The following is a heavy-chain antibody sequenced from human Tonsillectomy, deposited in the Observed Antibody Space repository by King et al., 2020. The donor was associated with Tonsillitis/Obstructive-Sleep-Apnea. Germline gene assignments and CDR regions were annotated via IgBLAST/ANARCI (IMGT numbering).Heavy chain of an antibody. CDR1: GFTFSSYE. CDR3: ARDSYYDFWSGYLGYYDYYGMDV. D-gene: IGHD3-3*01. J-gene: IGHJ6*02. CDR2: ISSSGSTI. Sequence: VQLVESGGGLVQPGGSLRLSCAASGFTFSSYEMNWVRQAPGKGLEWVSYISSSGSTIYYADSVKGRFTISRDNAKNSLYLQMNSLRAEDTAVYYCARDSYYDFWSGYLGYYDYYGMDVWGQGTPVTVSS. V-gene: IGHV3-48*03.